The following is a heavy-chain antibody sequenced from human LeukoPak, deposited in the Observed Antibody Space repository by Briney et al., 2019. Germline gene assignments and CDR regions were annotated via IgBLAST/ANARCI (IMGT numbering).Heavy chain of an antibody. V-gene: IGHV3-30*18. CDR1: GFTFSSYG. Sequence: GGSLRHSCAASGFTFSSYGMHWVRQAPGKGLEWVAVISYDGSNKYYADSVKGRFTISRDNSKNTLYLQMNSLRAEDTAVYYCAKDFQDDGDLSLDYWGQGTLVTVSS. D-gene: IGHD4-17*01. CDR2: ISYDGSNK. J-gene: IGHJ4*02. CDR3: AKDFQDDGDLSLDY.